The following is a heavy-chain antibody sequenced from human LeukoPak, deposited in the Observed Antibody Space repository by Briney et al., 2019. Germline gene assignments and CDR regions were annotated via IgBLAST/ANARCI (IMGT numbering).Heavy chain of an antibody. CDR3: ARHPSMTKVTTWFDP. Sequence: GESLKISCKGSGYSFTSYWIGWVRQMPGKGLEWMGIIYPGDSDTRYSPSFQGQVTISADKSISTAYLQWSSLKASDTAMYYCARHPSMTKVTTWFDPWGQGTLVTVSS. D-gene: IGHD4-17*01. V-gene: IGHV5-51*01. J-gene: IGHJ5*02. CDR2: IYPGDSDT. CDR1: GYSFTSYW.